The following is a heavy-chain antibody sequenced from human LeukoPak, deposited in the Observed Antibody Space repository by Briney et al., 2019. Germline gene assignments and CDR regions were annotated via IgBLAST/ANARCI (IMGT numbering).Heavy chain of an antibody. V-gene: IGHV3-23*01. D-gene: IGHD6-19*01. CDR3: AKGPRHSGWSDY. CDR2: ISGSGGST. J-gene: IGHJ4*02. Sequence: GGSLRLSCAASGFTFSSYAMSWVRQAPGKGLEWVSAISGSGGSTYYADPVKGRFTISRDNSKNTLYLQMNSLRAEDTAVYYCAKGPRHSGWSDYWGQGTLVTVSS. CDR1: GFTFSSYA.